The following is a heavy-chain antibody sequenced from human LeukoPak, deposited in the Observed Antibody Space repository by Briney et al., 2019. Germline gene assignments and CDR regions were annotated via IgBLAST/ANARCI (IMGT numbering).Heavy chain of an antibody. V-gene: IGHV4-59*01. CDR2: IYYSGST. CDR3: ARDGGYYGSGSYYTGRYYYYMDV. CDR1: SGSISSYY. D-gene: IGHD3-10*01. J-gene: IGHJ6*03. Sequence: SETLSLTCTVSSGSISSYYWSWIRQPPGKGLEWIGYIYYSGSTNYNPSLKSRVTISVDTSKNQFSLKLSPVTAADTAVYYCARDGGYYGSGSYYTGRYYYYMDVWGKGTTVTVSS.